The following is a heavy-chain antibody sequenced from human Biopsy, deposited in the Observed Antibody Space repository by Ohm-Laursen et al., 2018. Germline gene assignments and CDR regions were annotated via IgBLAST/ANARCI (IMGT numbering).Heavy chain of an antibody. CDR3: AKDLRNNNWGVEN. CDR2: ISDDGRNK. J-gene: IGHJ4*02. V-gene: IGHV3-30*18. Sequence: SLRLSCAASGFSYSSYGMHRVGQAPGKGLAWVAVISDDGRNKYYIDSVRGRFTISRDNSKNTLYLQMNNLGAEDTAVFYCAKDLRNNNWGVENWGQGTLVIVSS. D-gene: IGHD7-27*01. CDR1: GFSYSSYG.